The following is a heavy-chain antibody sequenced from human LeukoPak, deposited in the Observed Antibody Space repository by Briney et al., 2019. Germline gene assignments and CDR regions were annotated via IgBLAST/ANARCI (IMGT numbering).Heavy chain of an antibody. D-gene: IGHD3-22*01. J-gene: IGHJ4*02. Sequence: PGWSLRLSCAASGFTFSSYPMHLARQAPGKGLEWASAISYDGSNKYYADSVKGRFTISRDNSKNTLYLQMNSLRAEDTAVYYCARDYYYDSSGYYSPRTPFFDYWGQGTLVTVSS. CDR2: ISYDGSNK. CDR1: GFTFSSYP. V-gene: IGHV3-30-3*01. CDR3: ARDYYYDSSGYYSPRTPFFDY.